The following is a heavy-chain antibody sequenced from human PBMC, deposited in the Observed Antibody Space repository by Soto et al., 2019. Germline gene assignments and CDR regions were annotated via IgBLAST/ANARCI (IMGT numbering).Heavy chain of an antibody. J-gene: IGHJ4*02. D-gene: IGHD5-18*01. CDR3: ARGGQSGYSYG. CDR1: GGSVTSYY. Sequence: QVQLQESGPGLVKPSETLSLTCTVSGGSVTSYYWSWIQQPPGKGLEWIGYIYYSGTTNYNPSLKRRVTISVDTSKNQFSLNLSSVTAADTAVYYCARGGQSGYSYGWGQGTLVTVSS. V-gene: IGHV4-59*02. CDR2: IYYSGTT.